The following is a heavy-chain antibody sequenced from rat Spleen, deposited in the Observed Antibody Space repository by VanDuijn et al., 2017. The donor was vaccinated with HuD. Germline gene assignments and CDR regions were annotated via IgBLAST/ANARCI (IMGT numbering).Heavy chain of an antibody. CDR3: ARHNSGYGVMDA. CDR1: GFTFSDYY. Sequence: EVQLVESDGGLVQPGRSLKLSCAASGFTFSDYYMAWVRQAPTKGLEWVATISSDGRRNYYRDSVKGRFTISRDNAKNSLYLQMDSLRSEDTATYYCARHNSGYGVMDAWGQGASVTVSS. CDR2: ISSDGRRN. D-gene: IGHD4-3*01. J-gene: IGHJ4*01. V-gene: IGHV5-29*01.